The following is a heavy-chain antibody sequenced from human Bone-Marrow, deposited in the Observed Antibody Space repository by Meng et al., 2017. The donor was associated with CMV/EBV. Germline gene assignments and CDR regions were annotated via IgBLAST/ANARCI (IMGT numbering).Heavy chain of an antibody. J-gene: IGHJ5*02. CDR1: GFTFSSYG. V-gene: IGHV3-30*02. CDR3: AITLRGYCSGGSCYEGSGDP. D-gene: IGHD2-15*01. Sequence: GESLKISCAASGFTFSSYGMHWVRQAPGKGLEWVAFIRYDGSNKYYADSVKGRFTISRDNSKNTLYLQMNSLRAEDTAVYYCAITLRGYCSGGSCYEGSGDPWGQGTLVTVSS. CDR2: IRYDGSNK.